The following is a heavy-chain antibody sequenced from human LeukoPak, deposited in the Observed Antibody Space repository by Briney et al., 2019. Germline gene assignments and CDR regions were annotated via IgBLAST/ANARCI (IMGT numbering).Heavy chain of an antibody. V-gene: IGHV1-18*01. Sequence: VASVKVSCKASGYTFTSYGISWVRQAPGQGLEWMGWVSAYSGNTDYAQRFQGRVTMTTDTSTSTAYMELRSLRSDDTAVYYCARGGLRVMVYRLYYMDVWGKGTTVTVSS. CDR3: ARGGLRVMVYRLYYMDV. J-gene: IGHJ6*03. D-gene: IGHD2-8*01. CDR1: GYTFTSYG. CDR2: VSAYSGNT.